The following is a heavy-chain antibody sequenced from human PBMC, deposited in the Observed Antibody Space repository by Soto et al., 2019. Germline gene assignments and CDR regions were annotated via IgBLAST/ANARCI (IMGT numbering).Heavy chain of an antibody. CDR2: IRSKANSYAT. CDR1: GFTFSGSA. V-gene: IGHV3-73*01. Sequence: GGSLRLSCAASGFTFSGSAMHWVRQASGKGLEWVGRIRSKANSYATAYAASVKGRSTISRDDSKNTAYLQMNSLKTEDTAVYYCTGSYYYDSSGYYYFANWGQGTLVTV. CDR3: TGSYYYDSSGYYYFAN. J-gene: IGHJ4*02. D-gene: IGHD3-22*01.